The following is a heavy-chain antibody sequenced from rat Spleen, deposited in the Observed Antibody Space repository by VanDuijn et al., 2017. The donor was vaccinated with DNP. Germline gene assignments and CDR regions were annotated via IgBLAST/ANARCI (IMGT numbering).Heavy chain of an antibody. CDR2: ISTSGGST. CDR1: GFTFSNYD. J-gene: IGHJ4*01. Sequence: EVQLVESGGGLVQPGRSLKLSCAASGFTFSNYDMAWVRQAPTKGLEWVASISTSGGSTYYRDSVKGRFTVSRDNAKSTLYLQMDSLRSEDTATYYCARQDDGSYYFYAMDAWGQGTSVTVSS. D-gene: IGHD1-12*02. V-gene: IGHV5-25*01. CDR3: ARQDDGSYYFYAMDA.